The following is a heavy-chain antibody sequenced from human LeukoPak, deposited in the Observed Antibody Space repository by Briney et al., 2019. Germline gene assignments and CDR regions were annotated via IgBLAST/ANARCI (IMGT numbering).Heavy chain of an antibody. J-gene: IGHJ5*02. CDR3: ARDRWFDT. Sequence: PSETLSLTCTVSGGSMSRYYWSWLRQAAGKAPEWIGRIYSTGSSDYNPSLQSRVTMSVDTSKNQFSLNVSTVTAADTAIYYCARDRWFDTWGQGTLVTVSS. V-gene: IGHV4-4*07. CDR1: GGSMSRYY. CDR2: IYSTGSS.